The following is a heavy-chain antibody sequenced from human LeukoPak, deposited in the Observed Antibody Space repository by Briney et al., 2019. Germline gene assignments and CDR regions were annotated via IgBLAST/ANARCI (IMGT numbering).Heavy chain of an antibody. CDR3: ARGYGDLYYYYYYMDV. J-gene: IGHJ6*03. CDR1: GYSVSSGYY. CDR2: IYHSGST. V-gene: IGHV4-38-2*01. Sequence: PSETLSLTCAVSGYSVSSGYYWGWIRQPPGKGLEWIGSIYHSGSTYYNPSLKSRVTISVDTSKNQFSLKLSSVTAADTAVYYCARGYGDLYYYYYYMDVWGKGTTVTVSS. D-gene: IGHD4-17*01.